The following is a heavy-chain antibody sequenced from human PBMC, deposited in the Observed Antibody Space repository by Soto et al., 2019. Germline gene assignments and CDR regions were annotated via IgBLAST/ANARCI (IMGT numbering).Heavy chain of an antibody. D-gene: IGHD6-19*01. CDR3: ARDSYSSGWYYFDY. CDR1: GYSISSGCL. CDR2: MYHDGNT. Sequence: PSETLSLTCAVSGYSISSGCLWGWIRQPPGKGLEWIANMYHDGNTHYNPSLKSRVTISVDTSKNQFSLKLSSVTAADTAVYYCARDSYSSGWYYFDYWGQGTLVTVSS. J-gene: IGHJ4*02. V-gene: IGHV4-38-2*01.